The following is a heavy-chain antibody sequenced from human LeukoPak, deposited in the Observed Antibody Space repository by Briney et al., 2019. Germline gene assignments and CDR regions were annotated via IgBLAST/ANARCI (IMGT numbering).Heavy chain of an antibody. Sequence: SETLSLTCAVYGVSFSGYYWSWIRQPPGKGLEWIGEINHSGSTNYNPSLKSRVTISVDTSKNQFSLKLSSVTAADTAVYYCARYSNYYYYYGMDVWGQGTTVTVSS. CDR2: INHSGST. V-gene: IGHV4-34*01. D-gene: IGHD4-11*01. CDR3: ARYSNYYYYYGMDV. J-gene: IGHJ6*02. CDR1: GVSFSGYY.